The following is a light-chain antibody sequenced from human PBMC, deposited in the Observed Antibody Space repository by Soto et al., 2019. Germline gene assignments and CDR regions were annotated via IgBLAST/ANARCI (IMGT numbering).Light chain of an antibody. CDR1: SSDVGGYNY. Sequence: LTQPASVSGSPGQSITISCTGTSSDVGGYNYVSWYQQHPGKAPKLMIYEVSNRPSGVSNRFSGSKSGNTASLTISGLQAEDEADYYYSSYTSSSSYVFGTGTKVTVL. J-gene: IGLJ1*01. V-gene: IGLV2-14*01. CDR3: SSYTSSSSYV. CDR2: EVS.